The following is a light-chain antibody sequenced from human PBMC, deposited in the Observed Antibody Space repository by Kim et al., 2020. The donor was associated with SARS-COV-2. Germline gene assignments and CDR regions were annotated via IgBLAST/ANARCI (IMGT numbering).Light chain of an antibody. Sequence: DIQMTQSPSILSAFVGDRVTITCRASQSITRSLAWFHQKPGNPPKLLIYKASSLESGVPSRFSGSGSGTEFTLTISSLQPDDFATYYCQQYNNYPYTFGHGTKLEI. J-gene: IGKJ2*01. V-gene: IGKV1-5*03. CDR2: KAS. CDR1: QSITRS. CDR3: QQYNNYPYT.